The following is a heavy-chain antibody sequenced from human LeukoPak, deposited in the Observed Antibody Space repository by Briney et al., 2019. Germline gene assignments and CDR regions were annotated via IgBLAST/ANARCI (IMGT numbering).Heavy chain of an antibody. CDR2: IRSDGSNK. J-gene: IGHJ5*02. CDR1: GFTFSSYG. CDR3: AKDYGDYFHDWFDP. V-gene: IGHV3-30*02. Sequence: GGSLRLSCAASGFTFSSYGMHWVRQAPGKGLEWVAFIRSDGSNKYYADSVKGRFTISRDNSKNTLYLQMNSLRAEDTAVYYCAKDYGDYFHDWFDPWGQGTLVTVSS. D-gene: IGHD4-17*01.